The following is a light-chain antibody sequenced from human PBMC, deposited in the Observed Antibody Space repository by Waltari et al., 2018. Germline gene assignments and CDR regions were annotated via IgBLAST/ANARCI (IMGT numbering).Light chain of an antibody. V-gene: IGLV2-14*03. CDR2: DVS. J-gene: IGLJ1*01. CDR3: SSYARTTLV. Sequence: QSALTQPASVSGSPGQSITLSCTGTSSDVGGYNYVSWYHQHPAKAPKLMIYDVSDRPSGVSNRFSGSKSGNTASLTISGLQAEDEADYYCSSYARTTLVFGPGTKVTVL. CDR1: SSDVGGYNY.